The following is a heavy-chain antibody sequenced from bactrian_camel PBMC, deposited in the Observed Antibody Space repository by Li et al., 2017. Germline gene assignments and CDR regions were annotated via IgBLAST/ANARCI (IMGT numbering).Heavy chain of an antibody. V-gene: IGHV3S9*01. J-gene: IGHJ4*01. CDR3: AAGPRGTWYISRPCPLSPNQFAD. CDR2: IDSDGNT. Sequence: QVQLVESGGGSVQAGGSLRLSCVVSGYTESRYCIGWFRGREPVAVIDSDGNTTYADFVKGRFTISQDSAKNTLYLQMDSLKTEDTAMYYCAAGPRGTWYISRPCPLSPNQFADWGQGTQVTVS. CDR1: GYTESRYC. D-gene: IGHD5*01.